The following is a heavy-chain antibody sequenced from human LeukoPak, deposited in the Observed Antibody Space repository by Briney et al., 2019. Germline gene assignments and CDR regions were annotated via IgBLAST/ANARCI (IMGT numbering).Heavy chain of an antibody. CDR1: GGSFSGYY. Sequence: PSETLSLTCAVYGGSFSGYYWSWIRQPPGKGLEWMGEINHSGSTNYNPSLKSRVTISVDTSKNQFSLKLSSVTAADTAVYYCARTGPSHYYGSGTSRFDPWGQGTLVTVPS. CDR3: ARTGPSHYYGSGTSRFDP. CDR2: INHSGST. V-gene: IGHV4-34*01. J-gene: IGHJ5*02. D-gene: IGHD3-10*01.